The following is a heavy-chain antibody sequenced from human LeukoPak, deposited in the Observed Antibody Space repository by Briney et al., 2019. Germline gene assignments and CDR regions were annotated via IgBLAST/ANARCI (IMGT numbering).Heavy chain of an antibody. CDR1: GYTFTTYA. D-gene: IGHD2-2*02. CDR2: INTNTGNP. Sequence: ASVKVSCKASGYTFTTYAMNWVRQAPGQGLEWMGWINTNTGNPTYGQGFTGRFVFSLDTSVSTAYLQISSLKAEDTAMYYCAREWCSSTSCYTNWFDPWGQGTLVTVSS. CDR3: AREWCSSTSCYTNWFDP. V-gene: IGHV7-4-1*02. J-gene: IGHJ5*02.